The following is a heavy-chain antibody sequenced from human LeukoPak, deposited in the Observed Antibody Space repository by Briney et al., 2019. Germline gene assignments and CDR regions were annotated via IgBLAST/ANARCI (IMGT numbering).Heavy chain of an antibody. CDR2: ISSSSSYI. CDR1: GFTLSSYS. CDR3: ARDPGYIYGYEGPYYFDY. J-gene: IGHJ4*02. V-gene: IGHV3-21*01. D-gene: IGHD5-18*01. Sequence: VGSLRPSCAASGFTLSSYSMNWVRQAPGQGREWVSSISSSSSYIYHADSVKGRFNISRDNAKKSLYLQMNSLRAEDKAVYYSARDPGYIYGYEGPYYFDYGGQETLVTVSS.